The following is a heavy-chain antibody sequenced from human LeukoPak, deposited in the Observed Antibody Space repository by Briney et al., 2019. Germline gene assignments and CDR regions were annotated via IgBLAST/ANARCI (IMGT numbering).Heavy chain of an antibody. Sequence: GASVKVSCKASGGTFSSYAISWVRQAPGQGLEWMGRIIPILGIANYAKRFQGEVTITADKATITAYMELSSLRSDDTAGYYWARDRLRYYGSGRYSTNGNNWFDPWGQGTLVTVSS. V-gene: IGHV1-69*04. J-gene: IGHJ5*02. CDR2: IIPILGIA. CDR1: GGTFSSYA. D-gene: IGHD3-10*01. CDR3: ARDRLRYYGSGRYSTNGNNWFDP.